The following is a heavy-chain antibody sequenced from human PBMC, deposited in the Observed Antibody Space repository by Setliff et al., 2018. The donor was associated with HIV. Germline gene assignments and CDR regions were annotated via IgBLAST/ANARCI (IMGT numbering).Heavy chain of an antibody. V-gene: IGHV4-59*08. Sequence: LSLTCTVSGGSISSHYWIWIRQPPGKGLEWIGYIHYSGATNYNPSLKSRVTISLDTSRTQFSLRLSSVTAADTAVYYCARHSPNVGVRGDAFDIWGQGTVGTVS. D-gene: IGHD2-8*01. CDR3: ARHSPNVGVRGDAFDI. CDR1: GGSISSHY. J-gene: IGHJ3*02. CDR2: IHYSGAT.